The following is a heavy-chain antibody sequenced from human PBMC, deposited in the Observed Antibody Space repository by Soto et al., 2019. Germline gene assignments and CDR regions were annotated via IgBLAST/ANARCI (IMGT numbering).Heavy chain of an antibody. Sequence: PVKGSSKGSGGHISSNTNSWVRQAPGQRREWMGRIIPILGIANYAQKFQGRVTITADKSTSTAYMELSSLRSEDTAVYYCARDGGYYYESGPDYWGQGTLVTVSS. D-gene: IGHD3-10*01. CDR1: GGHISSNT. CDR3: ARDGGYYYESGPDY. CDR2: IIPILGIA. V-gene: IGHV1-69*04. J-gene: IGHJ4*02.